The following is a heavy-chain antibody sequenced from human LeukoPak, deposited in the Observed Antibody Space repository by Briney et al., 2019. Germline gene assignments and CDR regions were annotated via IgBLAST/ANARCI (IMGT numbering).Heavy chain of an antibody. Sequence: GGSLRLSCAASGFTFSNYWMHWVRQDPGKGLVWVSFINPDGSTTNYADSVKGRFTISRDNAKNALYLQMNSLRAEDTAVCYCAKDLHYGSADYWGQGTLDTVSS. CDR2: INPDGSTT. J-gene: IGHJ4*02. CDR1: GFTFSNYW. CDR3: AKDLHYGSADY. D-gene: IGHD3-10*01. V-gene: IGHV3-74*01.